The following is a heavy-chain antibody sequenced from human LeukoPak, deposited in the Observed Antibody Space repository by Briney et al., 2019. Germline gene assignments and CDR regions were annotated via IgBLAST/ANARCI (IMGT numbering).Heavy chain of an antibody. CDR3: AKGTDFWSGSLDY. CDR2: ISGSGGST. CDR1: GFTFSNYA. V-gene: IGHV3-23*01. J-gene: IGHJ4*02. D-gene: IGHD3-3*01. Sequence: GGSLRLSCAASGFTFSNYAMAWVRQAPGKGLEWVSAISGSGGSTYYADSVKGRFTISRDNSKNTLYLQMNSLRAEDTAVYYCAKGTDFWSGSLDYWGQGTLVTVSS.